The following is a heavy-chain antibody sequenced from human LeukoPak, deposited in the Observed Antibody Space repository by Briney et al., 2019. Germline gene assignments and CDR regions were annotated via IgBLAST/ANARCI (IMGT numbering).Heavy chain of an antibody. D-gene: IGHD2-2*01. CDR1: GYTFTGYY. Sequence: ASVKVSCKASGYTFTGYYMHWVRQAPGQGLEWMGWINPKSGGTNYARKFQGRVTMTRDTSIHTAYMELSRLRSDDTAVYYCAREEYGFDPWGQGTLVTVSS. CDR2: INPKSGGT. J-gene: IGHJ5*02. V-gene: IGHV1-2*02. CDR3: AREEYGFDP.